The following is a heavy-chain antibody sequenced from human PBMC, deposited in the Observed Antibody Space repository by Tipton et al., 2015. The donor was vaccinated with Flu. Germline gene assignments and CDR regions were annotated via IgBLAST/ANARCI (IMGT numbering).Heavy chain of an antibody. J-gene: IGHJ4*02. D-gene: IGHD2/OR15-2a*01. CDR1: GGSISSGNYY. Sequence: TLSLTCTVSGGSISSGNYYWSWIRQSAERGLEWIGRISTSGSTSYKPSLRSRVNISVDTSKNEFSLKLSSVTAADTAVYYCARAEIGDFDYWGQGTLVTVSS. CDR2: ISTSGST. CDR3: ARAEIGDFDY. V-gene: IGHV4-61*02.